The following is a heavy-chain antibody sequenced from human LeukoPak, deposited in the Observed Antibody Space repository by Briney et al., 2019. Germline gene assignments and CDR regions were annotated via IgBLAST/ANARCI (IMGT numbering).Heavy chain of an antibody. Sequence: SETLSLTCTVSGGSISSYYWSWIRRPPGKGLEWIGYIYYSGSTNYNPSLKSRVTISVDTSKNQFSLKLSSVTAADTAVYYCARDRYSSSVGYYYYGMDVWGQGTTVTVSS. V-gene: IGHV4-59*01. CDR3: ARDRYSSSVGYYYYGMDV. D-gene: IGHD6-6*01. CDR2: IYYSGST. CDR1: GGSISSYY. J-gene: IGHJ6*02.